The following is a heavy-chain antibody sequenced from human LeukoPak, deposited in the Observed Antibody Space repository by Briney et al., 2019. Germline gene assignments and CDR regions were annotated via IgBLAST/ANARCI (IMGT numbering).Heavy chain of an antibody. CDR2: IASDGSST. Sequence: PGGSLRLSCAASGFTFSSYWMNWVRQAPGKGLVWVSRIASDGSSTTYADSVKGRFSISRDNAKNTLYLQMNSLRAEDTAVYYCVKDQDDGGRWGQGTLVTVSS. D-gene: IGHD3-16*01. CDR1: GFTFSSYW. CDR3: VKDQDDGGR. V-gene: IGHV3-74*01. J-gene: IGHJ4*02.